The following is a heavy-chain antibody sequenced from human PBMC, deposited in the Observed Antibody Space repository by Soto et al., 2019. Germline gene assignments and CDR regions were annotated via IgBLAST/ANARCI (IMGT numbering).Heavy chain of an antibody. CDR1: GVSISSTIYY. V-gene: IGHV4-39*01. CDR3: ARHFTKTDYYYYMDV. CDR2: LYYSGST. J-gene: IGHJ6*03. Sequence: SETLSLTCTVSGVSISSTIYYWGWIRQPPGKGLEWIGTLYYSGSTYYNPSLKSRITMSVDTSNNHFSLRLSSVTAADTAVYYCARHFTKTDYYYYMDVWGKGTTVTVSS.